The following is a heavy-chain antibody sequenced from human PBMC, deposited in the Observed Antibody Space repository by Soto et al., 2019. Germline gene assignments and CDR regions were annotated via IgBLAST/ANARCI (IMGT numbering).Heavy chain of an antibody. J-gene: IGHJ6*03. CDR2: ISYDGSNK. D-gene: IGHD2-15*01. CDR3: AKDAIDIVVVVAASNYYYYYMDV. Sequence: QVQLVESGGGVVQPGRSLRLSCAASGFTFSSYGMHWVRQAPGKGLEWVAVISYDGSNKYYADSVKGRFTISRDNSNNTLYLQMNSLRAEDTAVYYCAKDAIDIVVVVAASNYYYYYMDVWGKGTTVTVSS. CDR1: GFTFSSYG. V-gene: IGHV3-30*18.